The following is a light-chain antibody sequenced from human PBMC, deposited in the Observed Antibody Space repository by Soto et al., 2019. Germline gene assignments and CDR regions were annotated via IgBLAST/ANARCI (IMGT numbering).Light chain of an antibody. V-gene: IGLV1-40*01. CDR3: QSYDSSLSGGV. Sequence: QSVLTQPPSVSGAPGQRVTISCTGYNSNIGAGYDVHWYQQLPGTAPKLLIYGNSNRPSGVPDRFSASKSGTSASLAITGLQAEDEADYYCQSYDSSLSGGVFGGGTKRTVL. CDR2: GNS. CDR1: NSNIGAGYD. J-gene: IGLJ3*02.